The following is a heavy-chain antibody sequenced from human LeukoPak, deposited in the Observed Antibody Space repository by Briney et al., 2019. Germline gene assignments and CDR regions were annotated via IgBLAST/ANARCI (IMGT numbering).Heavy chain of an antibody. V-gene: IGHV4-39*07. Sequence: SETLSLTCTVSGCSISSSSYYWGWIRQPPGKGLEWIGSIYYSGSTYYNPSLKSRVTISVDTSKNQFSLKLSSVTAADTAVYYCARERMNYYDSSGSPYYYYMDVWGKGTTVTVSS. CDR1: GCSISSSSYY. J-gene: IGHJ6*03. CDR2: IYYSGST. D-gene: IGHD3-22*01. CDR3: ARERMNYYDSSGSPYYYYMDV.